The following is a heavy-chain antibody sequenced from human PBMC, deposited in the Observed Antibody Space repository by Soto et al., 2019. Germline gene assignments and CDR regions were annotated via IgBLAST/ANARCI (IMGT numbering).Heavy chain of an antibody. V-gene: IGHV3-23*01. CDR2: ISGNGDNT. CDR3: AKDTGRGGGSVVDY. D-gene: IGHD2-15*01. Sequence: EVQLLDSGGGLVQPGGSLRPSCAASGFSFSRYAMSWVRQAPGKGLEWVSAISGNGDNTYYTDSVKGRFTISRDNSKNTLYLQMNSLRAEDTAVYYCAKDTGRGGGSVVDYWGQGTLVTVSS. CDR1: GFSFSRYA. J-gene: IGHJ4*02.